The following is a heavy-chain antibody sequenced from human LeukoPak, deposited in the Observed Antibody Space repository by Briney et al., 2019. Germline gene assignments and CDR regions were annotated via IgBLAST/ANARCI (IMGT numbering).Heavy chain of an antibody. CDR3: AESPWYYGSGTLGDY. J-gene: IGHJ4*02. V-gene: IGHV3-43*02. Sequence: GGSLRLSCAASGFTFSSYLMHWVRQAPGKGLEWVSRISGSGGSTYYADSVKGRFIISRDNSKNSLYLQMNILRAEDTAFYYCAESPWYYGSGTLGDYWGRGTLLSVSS. D-gene: IGHD3-10*01. CDR2: ISGSGGST. CDR1: GFTFSSYL.